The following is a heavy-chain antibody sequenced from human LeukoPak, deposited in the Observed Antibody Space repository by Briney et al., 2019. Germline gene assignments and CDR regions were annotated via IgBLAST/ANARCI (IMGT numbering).Heavy chain of an antibody. J-gene: IGHJ6*02. CDR1: GYTLTELS. CDR2: FDPEDGET. V-gene: IGHV1-24*01. Sequence: ASVKVSCKVSGYTLTELSMHWVRQAPGKGLEWMGGFDPEDGETIYAQKFQGRVTMTEDTSTDTAYMELSSLRSEDTAVYYCATPTPRQHLLNYYGMDVWGQGTTVTVSS. D-gene: IGHD6-13*01. CDR3: ATPTPRQHLLNYYGMDV.